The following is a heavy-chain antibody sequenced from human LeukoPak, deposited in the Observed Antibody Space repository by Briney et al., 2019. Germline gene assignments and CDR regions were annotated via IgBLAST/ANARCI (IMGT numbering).Heavy chain of an antibody. CDR2: INHSGST. Sequence: PSETLSLTCAVYGGSFSGYYWSWIRQPPGKGLDWIGEINHSGSTNYNPSLTSRVTISVDTSKNQFSLKLSSVTAADTAVYYCARGRTFDYWGQGTLVTVSS. CDR1: GGSFSGYY. CDR3: ARGRTFDY. J-gene: IGHJ4*02. V-gene: IGHV4-34*01.